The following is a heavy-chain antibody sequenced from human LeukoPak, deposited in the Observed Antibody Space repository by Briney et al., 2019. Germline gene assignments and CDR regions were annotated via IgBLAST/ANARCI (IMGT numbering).Heavy chain of an antibody. CDR3: ARDRQFRLHDP. Sequence: GGSLRLSCTASGFTFSGYYMSWIRQAPGKGLEWLSYISTSGGSVSYVDSVKGRFTISRDNAKNSVYLQIDSLRAEDTAMYYCARDRQFRLHDPWGQGILVTVSS. CDR2: ISTSGGSV. J-gene: IGHJ5*02. CDR1: GFTFSGYY. D-gene: IGHD3-16*01. V-gene: IGHV3-11*01.